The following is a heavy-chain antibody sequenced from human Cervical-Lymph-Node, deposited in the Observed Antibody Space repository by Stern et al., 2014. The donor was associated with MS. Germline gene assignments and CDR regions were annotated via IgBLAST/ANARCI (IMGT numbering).Heavy chain of an antibody. J-gene: IGHJ4*02. Sequence: VQLVESGPGLVKPSQTLSLTCTVSGGSISSGSYYWSWIRQPAGQGLEWIGRIYTSGSTNYNPSLKSRVTISVDTSKNPFSLKLSSVTAADTAVYYCAGGLSSSWYLGFDYWGQGTLVTVSS. D-gene: IGHD6-13*01. CDR3: AGGLSSSWYLGFDY. CDR1: GGSISSGSYY. CDR2: IYTSGST. V-gene: IGHV4-61*02.